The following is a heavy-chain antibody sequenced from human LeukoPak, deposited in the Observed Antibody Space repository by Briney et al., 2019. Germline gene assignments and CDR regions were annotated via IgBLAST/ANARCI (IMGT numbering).Heavy chain of an antibody. Sequence: GGSLRLSCAASGFTFSSYWMSWVRQAPGKGLEWVANIKQDGSEKYYVDSVKGRFTISRDNAKNSLYLQMNSLRAEDTAVYYCARDGGGYCSSTSCYRGPAFDYWGQGTLVTVFS. V-gene: IGHV3-7*01. CDR3: ARDGGGYCSSTSCYRGPAFDY. CDR1: GFTFSSYW. D-gene: IGHD2-2*01. J-gene: IGHJ4*02. CDR2: IKQDGSEK.